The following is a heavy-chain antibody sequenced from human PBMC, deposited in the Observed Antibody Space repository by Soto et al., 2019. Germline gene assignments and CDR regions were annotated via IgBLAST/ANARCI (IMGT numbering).Heavy chain of an antibody. Sequence: GGSLRLSCAASGFTFSSYAMSWVRQAPGKGLEWVAVTSRDGSSTYYADSVKGRFTISRDNSKNTLYLQMDSLRPEDTAVYYCAKDRGDASGSYLCLDVWGNGTTVTVSS. CDR2: TSRDGSST. J-gene: IGHJ6*04. CDR1: GFTFSSYA. CDR3: AKDRGDASGSYLCLDV. V-gene: IGHV3-30*18. D-gene: IGHD3-10*01.